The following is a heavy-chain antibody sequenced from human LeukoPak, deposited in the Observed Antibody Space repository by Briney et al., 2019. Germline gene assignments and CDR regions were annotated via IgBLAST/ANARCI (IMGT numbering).Heavy chain of an antibody. V-gene: IGHV3-30-3*01. CDR2: ISYDGSNK. Sequence: GSLRLSCAASGFTFSSYAMHWVRQAPGKGLEWVAVISYDGSNKYYADSVKGRFTISRDNSKNTLYLQMNSLRAEDTAVYYCARPREGDNWFDPWGQGTLVTVSS. J-gene: IGHJ5*02. CDR1: GFTFSSYA. D-gene: IGHD3-16*01. CDR3: ARPREGDNWFDP.